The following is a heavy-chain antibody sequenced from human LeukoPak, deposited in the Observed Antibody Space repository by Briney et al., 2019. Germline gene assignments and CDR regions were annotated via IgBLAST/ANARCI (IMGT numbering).Heavy chain of an antibody. J-gene: IGHJ2*01. CDR2: INHSGST. CDR3: ARRGPGGWPPYWYFDL. Sequence: MSSETLSLTCAVYGGSFSGYYWSWIRQPPGKGLEWIGEINHSGSTNYNPSLKSRVTISVDTSKNQFSLKLSSVTAADTAVYYCARRGPGGWPPYWYFDLWGRGTLVTVSS. D-gene: IGHD6-19*01. CDR1: GGSFSGYY. V-gene: IGHV4-34*01.